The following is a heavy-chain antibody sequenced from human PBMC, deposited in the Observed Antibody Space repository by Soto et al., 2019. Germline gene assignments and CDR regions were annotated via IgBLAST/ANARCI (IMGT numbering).Heavy chain of an antibody. D-gene: IGHD5-18*01. J-gene: IGHJ4*02. V-gene: IGHV3-21*01. CDR3: ARDVKQLWCLDY. CDR1: GFTFSSYS. CDR2: ISSSSSYI. Sequence: EVQLVESGGGLVKPGGSLRLSCAASGFTFSSYSMNWVRQAPGKGLEWVSSISSSSSYIYYADSVKGRFTISRDNAKNSLYLQMNSLRAEDTAVYYCARDVKQLWCLDYWGQGTLVTVSS.